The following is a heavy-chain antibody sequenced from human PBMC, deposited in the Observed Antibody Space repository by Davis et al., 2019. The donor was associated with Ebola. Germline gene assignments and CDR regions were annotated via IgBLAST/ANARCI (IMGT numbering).Heavy chain of an antibody. V-gene: IGHV4-4*02. CDR2: IYHSGST. J-gene: IGHJ4*02. CDR3: ARSISGTYHFDS. Sequence: PSETLSLTCAVSGDSISGSKWWSWVRQPPGKGLEWIGEIYHSGSTNYNPSLESRVTISVDKSKNQFSLKLTSVTAADTAVYYCARSISGTYHFDSWGQGTLVTVSS. CDR1: GDSISGSKW. D-gene: IGHD1-26*01.